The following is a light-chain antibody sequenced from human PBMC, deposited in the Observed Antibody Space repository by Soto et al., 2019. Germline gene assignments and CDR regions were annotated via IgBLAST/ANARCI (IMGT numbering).Light chain of an antibody. V-gene: IGKV1-39*01. Sequence: DIHMTQSPSSLSASVGDRITITCRASQSISTYLNWYQQKPGKAPKLLIFAAISLQSGVPSRFSGRGSGTDFTLTISSLQPEDFATYYCQQSYSTPQWTFGQGTKVDIK. CDR3: QQSYSTPQWT. CDR2: AAI. CDR1: QSISTY. J-gene: IGKJ1*01.